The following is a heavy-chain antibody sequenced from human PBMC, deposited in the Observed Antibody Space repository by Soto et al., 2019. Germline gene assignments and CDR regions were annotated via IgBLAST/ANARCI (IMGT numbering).Heavy chain of an antibody. V-gene: IGHV4-39*01. D-gene: IGHD1-1*01. CDR3: ARQIYNWNDPDWFDP. CDR2: IYYSGST. J-gene: IGHJ5*02. CDR1: GGSISSSSYY. Sequence: SETLSLTCTVSGGSISSSSYYWGWIRQPPGKGLEWIGSIYYSGSTYYNPSLKSRVTISVDTSKNQFSLKLSSVTAADTAVYYCARQIYNWNDPDWFDPWGQGTLVTVSS.